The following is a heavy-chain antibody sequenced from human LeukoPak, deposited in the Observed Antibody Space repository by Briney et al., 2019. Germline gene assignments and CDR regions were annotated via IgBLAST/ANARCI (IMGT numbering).Heavy chain of an antibody. D-gene: IGHD3-22*01. J-gene: IGHJ3*02. V-gene: IGHV1-46*01. Sequence: GASVKVSCKASGYTFTSYGISWVRQAPGQGLAWMGIINPSVGTTLYAQKFQGRVTLTRDTSTTTVYMEVTSLRSDDTAVYYCAREEMMVVLALDMWGQGTMVTVSS. CDR3: AREEMMVVLALDM. CDR1: GYTFTSYG. CDR2: INPSVGTT.